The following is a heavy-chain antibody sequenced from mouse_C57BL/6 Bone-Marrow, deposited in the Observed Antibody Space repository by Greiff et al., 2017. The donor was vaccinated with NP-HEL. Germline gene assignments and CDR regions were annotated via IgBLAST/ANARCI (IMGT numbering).Heavy chain of an antibody. CDR1: GYTFTSYD. D-gene: IGHD1-1*01. J-gene: IGHJ1*03. V-gene: IGHV1-85*01. CDR3: ARSGTTVVATNWYFEV. Sequence: QVQLQQSGPELVKPGASVKLSCKASGYTFTSYDINWVKQRPGPGLEWIGWIYPRDGSTKYNEKFKGKATLTVDTSSSTAYMELHSLTSEDAAVYFCARSGTTVVATNWYFEVWGTGTTVTVSS. CDR2: IYPRDGST.